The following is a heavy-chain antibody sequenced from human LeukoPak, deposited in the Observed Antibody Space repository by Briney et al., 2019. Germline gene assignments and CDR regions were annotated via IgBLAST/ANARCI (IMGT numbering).Heavy chain of an antibody. D-gene: IGHD2-15*01. CDR1: GYTFTSYG. CDR2: ISAYNGNT. V-gene: IGHV1-18*01. J-gene: IGHJ6*02. CDR3: ARDLGGSRSPYYYYYGMDV. Sequence: GASVKVSCKASGYTFTSYGISWVRQAPGQGLEWMGWISAYNGNTNYAQKLQGRVTMTTDTSTSTAYMELRSLRSDDTAVYYCARDLGGSRSPYYYYYGMDVWGQGTTVTVSS.